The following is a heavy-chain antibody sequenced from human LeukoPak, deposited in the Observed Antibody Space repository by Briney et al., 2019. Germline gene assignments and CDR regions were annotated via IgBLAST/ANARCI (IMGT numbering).Heavy chain of an antibody. CDR3: AKNLDASGSYFPDE. Sequence: GGSLRLSCAASGFTIGTYAMTWVRHAPGKGLECVSGIGSAGTYYADSVKGRFTISRDNSKNTLYLQMNSLKAEDTAVYYCAKNLDASGSYFPDEWGQGTLVTVSS. D-gene: IGHD3-10*01. V-gene: IGHV3-23*01. CDR1: GFTIGTYA. J-gene: IGHJ4*02. CDR2: IGSAGT.